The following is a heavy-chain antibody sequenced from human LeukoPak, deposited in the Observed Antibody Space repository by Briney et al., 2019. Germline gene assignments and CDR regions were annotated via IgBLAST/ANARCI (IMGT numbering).Heavy chain of an antibody. V-gene: IGHV4-59*08. CDR2: IYRSGSN. D-gene: IGHD2-2*02. CDR3: ARHPGIQTAFDY. CDR1: GGSIGTYY. J-gene: IGHJ4*02. Sequence: PSETLSLTCTVSGGSIGTYYWSWIRQPPGKGLEWIGHIYRSGSNNCNPSLKSRVTMSVDTSKNQFSLTLSSVSAADTAVYYCARHPGIQTAFDYWGQGTLVTVSS.